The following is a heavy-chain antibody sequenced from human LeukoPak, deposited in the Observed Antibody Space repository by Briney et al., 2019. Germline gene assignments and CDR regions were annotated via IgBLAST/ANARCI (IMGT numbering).Heavy chain of an antibody. CDR1: GYTFTSYG. Sequence: ASVKVSCKASGYTFTSYGISWVRQAPGQGLEWMGWISAHNGNTNYAQKLQGRVTMTTDTSTSTAYMELRSLRSDDTAVYYCARDLDSFYYFDYWGQGTLATVSS. CDR3: ARDLDSFYYFDY. D-gene: IGHD3-9*01. V-gene: IGHV1-18*01. J-gene: IGHJ4*02. CDR2: ISAHNGNT.